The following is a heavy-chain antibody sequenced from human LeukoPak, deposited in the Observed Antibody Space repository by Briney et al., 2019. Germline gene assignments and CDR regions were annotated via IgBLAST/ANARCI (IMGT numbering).Heavy chain of an antibody. CDR3: ARGPRFAIRMIVVVTKGHFDY. J-gene: IGHJ4*02. Sequence: GGSLRLSCAASGFTFRTYGMYWVRQAPGKGLEWVAVISYDGNNKYYADSVKGRFTISRDNSKNTVYLQMNSLRAEDTAVYYCARGPRFAIRMIVVVTKGHFDYWGQGTLVTVSS. CDR2: ISYDGNNK. D-gene: IGHD3-22*01. V-gene: IGHV3-30*03. CDR1: GFTFRTYG.